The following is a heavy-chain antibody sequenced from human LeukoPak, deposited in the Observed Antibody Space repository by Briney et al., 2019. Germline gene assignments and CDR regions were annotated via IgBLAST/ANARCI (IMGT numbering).Heavy chain of an antibody. D-gene: IGHD2-2*01. CDR3: VRINYADAFDI. CDR1: GYTFTVYF. V-gene: IGHV1-2*02. J-gene: IGHJ3*02. Sequence: ASVKVSCKASGYTFTVYFIHWLRQAPGQGLEWMGWINPNNEGTSYAQKFQGGVTMTRNTSITTAYMELSGLRSDDTAVYYCVRINYADAFDIWGQGTLVTVCS. CDR2: INPNNEGT.